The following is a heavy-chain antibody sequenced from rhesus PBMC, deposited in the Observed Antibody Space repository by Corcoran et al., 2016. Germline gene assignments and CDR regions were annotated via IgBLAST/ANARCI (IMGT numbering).Heavy chain of an antibody. V-gene: IGHV4-122*02. CDR2: HRDGEKT. J-gene: IGHJ4*01. Sequence: QVQLQESGPGLVKPSETLSLNCAVSGGSISSGYYYWCWIRPPPGKGLEWIGKHRDGEKTSLHPDLQSRVTISRDTYKNHCSLKRGAVTAADTAVDYWARDRCTGSGCYLDYWGQGVLVTVSS. D-gene: IGHD2-21*01. CDR1: GGSISSGYYY. CDR3: ARDRCTGSGCYLDY.